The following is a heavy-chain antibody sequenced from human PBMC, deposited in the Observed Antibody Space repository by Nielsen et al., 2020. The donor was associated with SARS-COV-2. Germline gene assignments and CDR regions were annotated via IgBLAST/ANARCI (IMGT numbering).Heavy chain of an antibody. CDR2: INPSGGSK. CDR3: ARVVSYDILTGFNYYYYYGMDV. J-gene: IGHJ6*02. V-gene: IGHV1-46*01. CDR1: GYTFTGYY. Sequence: ASVKVSCKASGYTFTGYYMHWVRQAPGQGLEWMGIINPSGGSKSYAQKFQGRVTMTRDTSTRTVYMELSSLRSEDTAVYYCARVVSYDILTGFNYYYYYGMDVWCQGTTVTVSS. D-gene: IGHD3-9*01.